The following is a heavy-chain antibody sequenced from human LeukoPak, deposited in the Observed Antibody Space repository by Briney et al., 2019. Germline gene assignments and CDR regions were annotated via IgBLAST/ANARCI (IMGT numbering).Heavy chain of an antibody. V-gene: IGHV3-23*01. Sequence: GGSLRLSCAASGLMFSSYAMNWARQAPGKGLEWVSGITGSSSRTYYADSAKGRFTISRDNSKNTLYLQMNSLRGDDTALYYCAKWSRPYYYDRSGYFGDTFDIWGQGTMVTVSS. D-gene: IGHD3-22*01. J-gene: IGHJ3*02. CDR2: ITGSSSRT. CDR3: AKWSRPYYYDRSGYFGDTFDI. CDR1: GLMFSSYA.